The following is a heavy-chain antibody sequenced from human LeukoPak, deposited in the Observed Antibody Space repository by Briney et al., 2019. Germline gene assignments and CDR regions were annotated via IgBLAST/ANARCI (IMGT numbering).Heavy chain of an antibody. V-gene: IGHV3-30*02. D-gene: IGHD3-3*01. Sequence: GGSLSLSCAASGFTFSGSGRHWAHQAPGKGLEWVTFIRYDGGNKYYTDSVKGRFTISRDNSKNTLYLQMDSLRAEDTDVYYCARDYDFWSGYYSPTMGYFGYWGQGTLVTVSS. CDR2: IRYDGGNK. J-gene: IGHJ4*02. CDR1: GFTFSGSG. CDR3: ARDYDFWSGYYSPTMGYFGY.